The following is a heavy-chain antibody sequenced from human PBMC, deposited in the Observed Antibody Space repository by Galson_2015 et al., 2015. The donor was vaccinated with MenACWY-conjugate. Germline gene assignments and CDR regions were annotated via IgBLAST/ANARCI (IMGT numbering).Heavy chain of an antibody. Sequence: SLRLSCAGSAFTFSNAYMSWVRQAPGKGLEWVSAISTSGGRTYFADPVEGPFTISRDNSANTLYLQMNSLRAEDTAVYYCAKASFGVTIGEVFAFDTWGQGTMIIVSS. D-gene: IGHD3-3*01. CDR1: AFTFSNAY. J-gene: IGHJ3*02. CDR2: ISTSGGRT. V-gene: IGHV3-23*01. CDR3: AKASFGVTIGEVFAFDT.